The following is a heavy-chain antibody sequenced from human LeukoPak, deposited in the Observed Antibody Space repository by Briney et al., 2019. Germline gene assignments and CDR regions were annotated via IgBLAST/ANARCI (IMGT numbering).Heavy chain of an antibody. Sequence: GGPLRLSCAASGYPLSSYWMHGVRHAPGKGLVWVSRINSGGRSTSYAHSVKGRFTISRDNAKNTLYLQMNSLRAEDTAVYYCARDAYDILTGYFPGNYYYYMDVWGKGTTVTVSS. CDR3: ARDAYDILTGYFPGNYYYYMDV. CDR1: GYPLSSYW. V-gene: IGHV3-74*01. D-gene: IGHD3-9*01. CDR2: INSGGRST. J-gene: IGHJ6*03.